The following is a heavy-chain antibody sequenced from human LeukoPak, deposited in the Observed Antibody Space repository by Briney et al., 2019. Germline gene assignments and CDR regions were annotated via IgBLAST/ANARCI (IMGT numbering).Heavy chain of an antibody. CDR1: GGSISSGSYY. D-gene: IGHD3-3*01. Sequence: TSQTLSLTCTVSGGSISSGSYYWSWIRQPAGKGLEWIGRIYTSGSTNYNPSLNSRVTMSVDTSKNQFSLKLSSVTAADTAVYYCARSNYDFWSGYSPGFDYWGQGTLVTVSS. V-gene: IGHV4-61*02. J-gene: IGHJ4*02. CDR3: ARSNYDFWSGYSPGFDY. CDR2: IYTSGST.